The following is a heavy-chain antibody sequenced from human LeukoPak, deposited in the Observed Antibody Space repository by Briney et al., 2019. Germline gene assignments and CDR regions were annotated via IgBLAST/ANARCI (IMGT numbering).Heavy chain of an antibody. J-gene: IGHJ4*02. CDR2: IYPGDSDT. CDR3: ARPHIAAAGKETYYFDY. Sequence: PGESLKICCKGSGYSFTSYWIGWVRQMPGKGLEWMGIIYPGDSDTRYSPSFQGQVTISADKSISTAYLQWSSLKASDTAMYYCARPHIAAAGKETYYFDYWGQGTLVTVSS. D-gene: IGHD6-13*01. V-gene: IGHV5-51*01. CDR1: GYSFTSYW.